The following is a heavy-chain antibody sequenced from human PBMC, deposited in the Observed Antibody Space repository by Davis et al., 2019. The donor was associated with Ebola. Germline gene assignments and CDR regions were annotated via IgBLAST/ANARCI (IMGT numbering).Heavy chain of an antibody. CDR1: GGSFSDSF. CDR2: IGPTGSL. D-gene: IGHD3-3*01. J-gene: IGHJ5*02. CDR3: ARVDYDFWSGYYGGNWFDP. V-gene: IGHV4-34*01. Sequence: GSLRLSCAVSGGSFSDSFWSWIRQPPGKGLEWLGSIGPTGSLYYYAPSLTSRVTISVDTSKNQFSLKLSSVTAADTAVYYCARVDYDFWSGYYGGNWFDPWGQGTLVTVSS.